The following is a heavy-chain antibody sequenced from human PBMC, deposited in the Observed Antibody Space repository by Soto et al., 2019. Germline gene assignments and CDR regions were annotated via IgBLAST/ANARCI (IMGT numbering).Heavy chain of an antibody. D-gene: IGHD6-13*01. J-gene: IGHJ5*02. CDR1: GFTFSNYA. Sequence: DGQLLESGGGLGQSGGSLRLSCVGSGFTFSNYAMSWVRQAPGKGLEWVSGISESGGSTHYADSVRGRFAISRDNSKNTVYLQMNSLRAEDKAVYYCAKDLVAAAASWGQGSLVTVSS. CDR3: AKDLVAAAAS. V-gene: IGHV3-23*01. CDR2: ISESGGST.